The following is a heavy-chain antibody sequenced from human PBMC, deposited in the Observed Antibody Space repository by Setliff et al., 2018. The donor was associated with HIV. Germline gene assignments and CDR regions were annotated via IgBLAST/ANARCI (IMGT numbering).Heavy chain of an antibody. CDR2: ININTGNP. CDR3: AREDIVVVPAAMSRYYYYYMDV. J-gene: IGHJ6*03. D-gene: IGHD2-2*01. V-gene: IGHV7-4-1*02. CDR1: GYIFTNYA. Sequence: SVKVSCKASGYIFTNYAMNWVRQAPGQGLEWMGWININTGNPTYAQGFTGRFVFSLDTSVSTAYLQISSLKAEDTAVYYCAREDIVVVPAAMSRYYYYYMDVWGKGTTVTVSS.